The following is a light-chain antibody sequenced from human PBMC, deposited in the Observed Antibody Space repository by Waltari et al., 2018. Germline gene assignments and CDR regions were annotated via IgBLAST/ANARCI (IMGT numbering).Light chain of an antibody. Sequence: DIQMTQSPSSLSASVGDTVTITCRASQSIRTYLNWYQQRPGEAPQLLIYAASNLQSGVPSRFSGSGSWTDFSLTISSLQPEDFATYYCQQSYSAPRTFGQGTKVDLK. CDR3: QQSYSAPRT. CDR2: AAS. CDR1: QSIRTY. V-gene: IGKV1-39*01. J-gene: IGKJ1*01.